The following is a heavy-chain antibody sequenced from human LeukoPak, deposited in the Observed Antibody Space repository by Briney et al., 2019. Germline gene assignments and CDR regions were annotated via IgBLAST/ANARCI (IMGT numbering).Heavy chain of an antibody. J-gene: IGHJ4*02. D-gene: IGHD5-18*01. V-gene: IGHV1-69*13. CDR1: GGTFSSYA. CDR3: ARSANTAMVEVCYFDY. Sequence: SVKVSCKASGGTFSSYAISWVRQAPGQGLEWMGGIIPIFGTANYAQKFQGRVTITADESTSTAYMELSSLRSEDTAVYYCARSANTAMVEVCYFDYWGQGTLVTVPS. CDR2: IIPIFGTA.